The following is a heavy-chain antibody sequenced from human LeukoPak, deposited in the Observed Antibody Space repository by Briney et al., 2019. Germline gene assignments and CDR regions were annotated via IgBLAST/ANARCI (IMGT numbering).Heavy chain of an antibody. CDR1: GGSISNYY. CDR3: ARGGWNKFDY. CDR2: IYYSGST. J-gene: IGHJ4*02. Sequence: PSETLSLTCTVSGGSISNYYWSWIRQPPGKELEWIGYIYYSGSTNYNPSLKSRVTISVDTSKNQFSLKLSSVTAADTAVYYCARGGWNKFDYWGQGTLVTVSS. V-gene: IGHV4-59*01. D-gene: IGHD3-22*01.